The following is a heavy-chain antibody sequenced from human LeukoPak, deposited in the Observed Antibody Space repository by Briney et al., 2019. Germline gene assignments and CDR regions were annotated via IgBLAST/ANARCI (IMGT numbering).Heavy chain of an antibody. CDR3: AKDQSSGWYRRYYGMDV. V-gene: IGHV3-30*18. CDR1: GFTFSSES. J-gene: IGHJ6*02. Sequence: PGRSLRLSRAASGFTFSSESMHWVRQAPGKGLEWVAVISYDGSNKYYADSVKGRSTISRDNSKNTLSLQMDSLRAEDTAVYYCAKDQSSGWYRRYYGMDVWGQGTTVTVSS. CDR2: ISYDGSNK. D-gene: IGHD6-19*01.